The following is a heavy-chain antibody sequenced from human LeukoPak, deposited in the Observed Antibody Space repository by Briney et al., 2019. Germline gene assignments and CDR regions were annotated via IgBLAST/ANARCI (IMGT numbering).Heavy chain of an antibody. V-gene: IGHV4-59*11. J-gene: IGHJ3*02. CDR1: GGSISSQY. Sequence: SETLSLTCTVSGGSISSQYWSGTRQPPGKGLEWIGYIYSSGSTNYNPSLKSRVTISVDTSKNQFSLRLSSVTAADTAVYYCARPYCYDSSGTKGAFDIWGQGTMVTVSS. CDR3: ARPYCYDSSGTKGAFDI. CDR2: IYSSGST. D-gene: IGHD3-22*01.